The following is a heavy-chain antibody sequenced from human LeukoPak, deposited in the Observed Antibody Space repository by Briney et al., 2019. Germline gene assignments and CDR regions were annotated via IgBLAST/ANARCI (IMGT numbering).Heavy chain of an antibody. CDR2: IDPSDSYT. Sequence: GESLKISCKASGYSFTTYWISWVRQMPGKGLEWMGRIDPSDSYTNYSPSFQGHVTISADKSISTAYLQWSSLKASDTAIYYCAGRQLPDAFDIWGQGTMVTVSS. CDR3: AGRQLPDAFDI. J-gene: IGHJ3*02. CDR1: GYSFTTYW. V-gene: IGHV5-10-1*01. D-gene: IGHD2-2*01.